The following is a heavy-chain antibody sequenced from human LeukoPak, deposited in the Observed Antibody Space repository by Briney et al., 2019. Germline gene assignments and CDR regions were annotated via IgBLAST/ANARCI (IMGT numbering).Heavy chain of an antibody. Sequence: PGGSLRLSCTASGFTFGDYAMSWIRQAPGKGLEWVGFIRSKAYGGTTEYAASVKGRFTISRDDSKSIAYLQMNSLKTEDTAVYHCTRGFIWGYYPHAFDYWGQGTLVTVSS. D-gene: IGHD3-22*01. J-gene: IGHJ4*02. CDR1: GFTFGDYA. CDR3: TRGFIWGYYPHAFDY. CDR2: IRSKAYGGTT. V-gene: IGHV3-49*03.